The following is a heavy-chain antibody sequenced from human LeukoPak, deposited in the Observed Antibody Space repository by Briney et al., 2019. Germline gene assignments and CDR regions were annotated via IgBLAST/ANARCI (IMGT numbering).Heavy chain of an antibody. CDR3: ARRNSSGYYEYFDY. V-gene: IGHV4-59*08. CDR1: GGSISSNY. J-gene: IGHJ4*02. CDR2: IYYSGST. Sequence: SETLSLTCTVSGGSISSNYWSWIRQPPGKGLEWIGYIYYSGSTNYNPSLKSRVTISVDTSKNKFSLKVTSATAADTAVYYCARRNSSGYYEYFDYWGQGTLVTVSS. D-gene: IGHD3-22*01.